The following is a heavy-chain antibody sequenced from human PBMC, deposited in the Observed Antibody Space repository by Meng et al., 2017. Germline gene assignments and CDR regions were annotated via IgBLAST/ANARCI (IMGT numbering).Heavy chain of an antibody. V-gene: IGHV1-8*01. Sequence: QGQLVQTGAEVKKPGATVKVSCKASGYTFTSYDINWVRQATGQGLEWMGWMNPNSGNTGYAQKFQGRVTMTRNTSISTAYMELSSLRSEDTAVYYCARGPNRWTGFDYWGQGTLVTVSS. J-gene: IGHJ4*02. CDR2: MNPNSGNT. D-gene: IGHD3/OR15-3a*01. CDR1: GYTFTSYD. CDR3: ARGPNRWTGFDY.